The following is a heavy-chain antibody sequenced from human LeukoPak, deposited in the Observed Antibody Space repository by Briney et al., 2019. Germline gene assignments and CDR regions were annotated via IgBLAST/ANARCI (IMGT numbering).Heavy chain of an antibody. D-gene: IGHD2/OR15-2a*01. V-gene: IGHV5-51*01. CDR2: IYPADSST. CDR3: ARRYYHSTEFDP. Sequence: GASLKISCKASGSVFSNYWIGWVRQLPGKGLEWVGFIYPADSSTRYSPSFQGQVTISADKSISTAYLQWSSLKASDTAMYYCARRYYHSTEFDPWGQGTLVTVSS. CDR1: GSVFSNYW. J-gene: IGHJ5*02.